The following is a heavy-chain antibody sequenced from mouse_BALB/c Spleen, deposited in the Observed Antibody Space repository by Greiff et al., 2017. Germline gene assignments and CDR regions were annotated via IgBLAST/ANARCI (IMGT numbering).Heavy chain of an antibody. CDR1: GFSLTSYG. CDR3: ARKGRYGDAMDY. D-gene: IGHD1-1*02. V-gene: IGHV2-2*02. CDR2: IWSGGST. J-gene: IGHJ4*01. Sequence: VQGVESGPGLVQPSQSLSITCTVSGFSLTSYGVHWVRQSPGKGLEWLGVIWSGGSTDYNAAFISRLSISKDNSKSQVFFKMNSLQANDTAIYYCARKGRYGDAMDYWGQGTSVTVSS.